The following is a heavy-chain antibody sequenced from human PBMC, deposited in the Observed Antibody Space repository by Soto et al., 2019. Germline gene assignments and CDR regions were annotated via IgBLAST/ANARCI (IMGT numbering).Heavy chain of an antibody. V-gene: IGHV1-18*03. CDR1: GYTFTSYG. Sequence: QVQLVQSGAEVKKPGASVKVSCKASGYTFTSYGISWVRQAPGQGLEWMGWISAYNGNTNYAQKLQGRVTMTTDTTTSKAYMGLRSLRSDDVAVYYGAREAPPFLNWGQGTLVTVSS. CDR2: ISAYNGNT. J-gene: IGHJ4*02. CDR3: AREAPPFLN.